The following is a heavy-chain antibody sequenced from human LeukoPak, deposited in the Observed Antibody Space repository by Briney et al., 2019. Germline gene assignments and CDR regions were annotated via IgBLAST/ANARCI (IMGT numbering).Heavy chain of an antibody. J-gene: IGHJ6*02. CDR1: GFTFSSYW. CDR2: INQDGSEK. CDR3: ARETGDYYYYGMDV. Sequence: GGSLRLSCAASGFTFSSYWMSWVRQAPGKGLEGVADINQDGSEKYYVDSVKGRFTISRDNAKNSLYLQMNSLRAEDTAVYYCARETGDYYYYGMDVWGQGATVTVSS. V-gene: IGHV3-7*01.